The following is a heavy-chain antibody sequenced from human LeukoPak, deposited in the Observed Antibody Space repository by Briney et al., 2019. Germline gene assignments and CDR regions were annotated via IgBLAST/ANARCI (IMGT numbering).Heavy chain of an antibody. CDR2: ISYDGSNK. D-gene: IGHD1-26*01. V-gene: IGHV3-30*03. CDR3: ARYEVGATRWGLDGRQYYFDY. Sequence: PGGSLRLSCAASGFTFSSYGMHWVRQAPGKGLEWVAVISYDGSNKYYADSVKGRFTISRDNAKNSVYLQMNSLRAEDTAVYYCARYEVGATRWGLDGRQYYFDYWGQGTLVTVSS. CDR1: GFTFSSYG. J-gene: IGHJ4*02.